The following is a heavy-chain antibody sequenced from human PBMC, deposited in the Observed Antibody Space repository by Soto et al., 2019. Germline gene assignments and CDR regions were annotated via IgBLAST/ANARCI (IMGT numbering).Heavy chain of an antibody. Sequence: GASVKVSCKASGYTFTGYYMHWVRQAPGQGLEWMGWINPNSGGTNYAQKFQGRVTMTRDTSISTAYMELSRLRSDDTAVYYCARELKGYYDSSGYYYAAYFDYWGQGTLVTVSS. V-gene: IGHV1-2*02. D-gene: IGHD3-22*01. CDR3: ARELKGYYDSSGYYYAAYFDY. CDR1: GYTFTGYY. J-gene: IGHJ4*02. CDR2: INPNSGGT.